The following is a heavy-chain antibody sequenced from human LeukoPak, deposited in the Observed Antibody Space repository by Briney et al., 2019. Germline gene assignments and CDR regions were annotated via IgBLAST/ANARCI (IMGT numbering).Heavy chain of an antibody. V-gene: IGHV1-18*01. D-gene: IGHD3-10*01. J-gene: IGHJ4*02. CDR2: ISRYNGDT. Sequence: ASVKVSCKASGYRFSDYTITWVRQAPGQGLQWMGWISRYNGDTYYAQKLQDRVTMTTDTSTSTAYMELRSLRSDDTAVYYCARVPYYYGSGTITLQYYFDYWGQGTLVTVSS. CDR3: ARVPYYYGSGTITLQYYFDY. CDR1: GYRFSDYT.